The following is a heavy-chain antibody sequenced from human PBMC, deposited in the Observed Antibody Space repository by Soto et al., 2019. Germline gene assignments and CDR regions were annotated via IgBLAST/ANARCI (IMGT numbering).Heavy chain of an antibody. J-gene: IGHJ6*02. Sequence: PGGSLRLSCEASGFTFSNAWMNWVRQAPGKGLKWVSRIKSKNDEGTTDYAAHEKGRFTISRDDSKNTLYLQMNSLKTEDTAVYYCTTAPAWSYYGMDVWGQGTTVTVSS. CDR3: TTAPAWSYYGMDV. CDR1: GFTFSNAW. D-gene: IGHD3-3*01. V-gene: IGHV3-15*07. CDR2: IKSKNDEGTT.